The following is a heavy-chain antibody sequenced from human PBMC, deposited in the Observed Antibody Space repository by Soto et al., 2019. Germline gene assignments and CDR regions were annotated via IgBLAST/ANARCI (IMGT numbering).Heavy chain of an antibody. V-gene: IGHV1-69*13. CDR2: IIPIFGTA. J-gene: IGHJ6*02. Sequence: SVKVSCKASGSTFSSYAISWGRQAPGQGLEWMGGIIPIFGTANYAQKFQGRVTITADESTSTAYMELSSLRSEDTAVYYCARSGAKEPYYYGMDVWGQGTTVTVSS. D-gene: IGHD1-26*01. CDR3: ARSGAKEPYYYGMDV. CDR1: GSTFSSYA.